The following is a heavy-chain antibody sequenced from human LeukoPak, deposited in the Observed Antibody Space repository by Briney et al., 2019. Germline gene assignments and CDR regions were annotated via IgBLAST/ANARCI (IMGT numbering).Heavy chain of an antibody. J-gene: IGHJ4*02. CDR3: ARATGWYPDY. CDR1: GFTFSNYW. Sequence: GGSLRLSCAASGFTFSNYWMSWIRQAPGKGLEWVANMKQDGSEINYVGSVKGRFTISRDNAKNSLYLQMNSLRVEDTAVYYRARATGWYPDYWGQGTLVTVSS. V-gene: IGHV3-7*01. CDR2: MKQDGSEI. D-gene: IGHD6-19*01.